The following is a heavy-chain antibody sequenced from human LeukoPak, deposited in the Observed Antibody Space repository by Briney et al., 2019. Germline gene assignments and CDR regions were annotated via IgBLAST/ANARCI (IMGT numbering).Heavy chain of an antibody. CDR2: IYHSGST. V-gene: IGHV4-38-2*02. J-gene: IGHJ5*02. CDR3: ARAGIQLWFYWFDP. CDR1: GYSISSGYY. Sequence: KPSETLSLTCTVSGYSISSGYYWGWIRQPPGKGLGWIGSIYHSGSTYYNPSLKSRVTISVDTSKNQFSLKLSSVTAADTAVYYCARAGIQLWFYWFDPWGQGTLVTVSS. D-gene: IGHD5-18*01.